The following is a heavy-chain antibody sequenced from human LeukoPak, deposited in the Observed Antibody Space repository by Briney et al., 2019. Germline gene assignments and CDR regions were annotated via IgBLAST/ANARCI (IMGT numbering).Heavy chain of an antibody. V-gene: IGHV3-66*01. CDR3: ARDRDYGRPYFDY. CDR1: GFTFRRDS. D-gene: IGHD4-17*01. J-gene: IGHJ4*02. CDR2: IYSGGST. Sequence: RGSLRLSCAASGFTFRRDSMNWVRQAPGKGLEWVSVIYSGGSTYYADSVKGRFTISRDNSKNTLYLQMNSLRAEDTAVYYCARDRDYGRPYFDYWGQGTLVTVSS.